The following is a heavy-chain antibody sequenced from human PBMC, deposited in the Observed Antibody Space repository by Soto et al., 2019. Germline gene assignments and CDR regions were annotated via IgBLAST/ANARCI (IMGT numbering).Heavy chain of an antibody. D-gene: IGHD6-25*01. CDR3: ARHLAAGDS. CDR1: GYTFTSYY. V-gene: IGHV1-46*03. J-gene: IGHJ4*02. CDR2: VNPTGGST. Sequence: QVQLVQSGAEVKKPGASVRVSCKASGYTFTSYYIHWVRQAPGQGLEWMAIVNPTGGSTNYAQKFQGRITVTFDTSTSTVFMELNSLIYEDTAVYYCARHLAAGDSWGQGTLDTVSS.